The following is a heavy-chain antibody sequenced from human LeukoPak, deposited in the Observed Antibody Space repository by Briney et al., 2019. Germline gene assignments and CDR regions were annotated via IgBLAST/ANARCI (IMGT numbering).Heavy chain of an antibody. Sequence: PGGSLRLSCAASGFTFSSYGMHWVRQAPGKGLEWVAVIWYDGSNKYYADSVKGRFTISRDNSKNTLYLQMNSLRAEDTAVYYCARGFYYDSSGYYAYYFDYWGQGTLVTVSS. V-gene: IGHV3-33*01. J-gene: IGHJ4*02. CDR1: GFTFSSYG. D-gene: IGHD3-22*01. CDR2: IWYDGSNK. CDR3: ARGFYYDSSGYYAYYFDY.